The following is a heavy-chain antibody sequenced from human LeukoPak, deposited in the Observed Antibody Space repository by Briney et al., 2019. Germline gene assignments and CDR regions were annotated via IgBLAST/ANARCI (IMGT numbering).Heavy chain of an antibody. V-gene: IGHV3-7*01. J-gene: IGHJ4*02. CDR2: IKQDGSEK. Sequence: HPGGSLRLSCAASGSTFSMYWMSWVRQAPGRGLEWVANIKQDGSEKYYVDSVKGRFTISRDNAKNSLHLQMNSLRAEDTAVYYCARDERIGSWRVSYFNYWGQGTLVTVSS. D-gene: IGHD6-13*01. CDR1: GSTFSMYW. CDR3: ARDERIGSWRVSYFNY.